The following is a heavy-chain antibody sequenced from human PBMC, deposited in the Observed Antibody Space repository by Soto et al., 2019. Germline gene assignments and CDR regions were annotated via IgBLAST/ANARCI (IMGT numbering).Heavy chain of an antibody. CDR2: MQPSTGRT. Sequence: GASVKVSCKASGGTLSSYVINWVRQTAGQGLEWMGWMQPSTGRTGYAQKFQGRVTMTRDTSINTAYMELTTLTSDDTAFYYCARGVSAGVDYWGQGTLVTVSS. CDR3: ARGVSAGVDY. CDR1: GGTLSSYV. D-gene: IGHD1-26*01. J-gene: IGHJ4*02. V-gene: IGHV1-8*02.